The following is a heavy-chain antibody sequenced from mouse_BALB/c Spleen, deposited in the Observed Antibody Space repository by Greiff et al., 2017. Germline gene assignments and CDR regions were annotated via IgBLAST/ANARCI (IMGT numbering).Heavy chain of an antibody. CDR2: IWAGGST. V-gene: IGHV2-9*02. CDR1: GFSLTSYG. D-gene: IGHD3-3*01. J-gene: IGHJ3*01. CDR3: ARAPLGFAFAY. Sequence: VQLVESGPGLVAPSQSLSITCTVSGFSLTSYGVHWVRQPPGKGLECLGVIWAGGSTNYNSALMSRLSISKDNSKSQVFLKMNSLQTDDTAMYYCARAPLGFAFAYWGQGTLVTVSA.